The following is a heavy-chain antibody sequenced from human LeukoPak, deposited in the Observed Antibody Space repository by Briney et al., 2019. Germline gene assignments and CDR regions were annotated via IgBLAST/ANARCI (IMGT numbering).Heavy chain of an antibody. CDR2: IYYSGST. Sequence: PSETLSLTCTVSGGSISSYYWSWIRQPPGKGLEWIGYIYYSGSTNYNPSLKSRVTISVDTSKNQFSLKLSSVTAADTAVYYCATFNPGYWGQGTLVTVSS. V-gene: IGHV4-59*01. CDR3: ATFNPGY. CDR1: GGSISSYY. J-gene: IGHJ4*02.